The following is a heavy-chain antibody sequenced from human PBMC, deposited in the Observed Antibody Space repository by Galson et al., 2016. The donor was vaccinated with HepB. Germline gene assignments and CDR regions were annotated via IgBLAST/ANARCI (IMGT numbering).Heavy chain of an antibody. D-gene: IGHD5-18*01. Sequence: PALVKPPQTLTLTCTFSGFSLNTHDMCVTWIRQPPGKALEWLALIDWAGDKYYSTTLKTRLTISKDTSKNQVVLTMTKMDPMDTATYYCAREWIPYGLDVWGQGTTVTVSS. CDR1: GFSLNTHDMC. CDR2: IDWAGDK. J-gene: IGHJ6*02. V-gene: IGHV2-70*01. CDR3: AREWIPYGLDV.